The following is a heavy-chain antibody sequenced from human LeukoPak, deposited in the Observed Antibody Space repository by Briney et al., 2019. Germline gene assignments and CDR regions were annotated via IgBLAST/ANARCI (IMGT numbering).Heavy chain of an antibody. D-gene: IGHD2-2*01. CDR2: INWNGGST. J-gene: IGHJ4*02. V-gene: IGHV3-20*04. Sequence: GSLRLSCAVSGLTFTDAWMSWVRQAPGKGLEWVSGINWNGGSTGYAGSVKGRFTISRDNAKNSLYLQMNSLRAEDTALYYCARDGGRGRYCSSTSCYAHDYWGQGTLVTVSS. CDR3: ARDGGRGRYCSSTSCYAHDY. CDR1: GLTFTDAW.